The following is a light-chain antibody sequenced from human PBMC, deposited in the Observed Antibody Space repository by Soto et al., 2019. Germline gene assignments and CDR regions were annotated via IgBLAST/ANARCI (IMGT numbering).Light chain of an antibody. J-gene: IGKJ2*01. Sequence: DIVMTQSPDSLAVSLGERATINCKSSQSVLYSSNNKNYLAWYQQRPGQPPKLLIYWASTRESGVPDRFSGRGSGTDFNLTISSLQAEDVAVYYCQQYYTTPVTFGQGTKLEIK. V-gene: IGKV4-1*01. CDR3: QQYYTTPVT. CDR1: QSVLYSSNNKNY. CDR2: WAS.